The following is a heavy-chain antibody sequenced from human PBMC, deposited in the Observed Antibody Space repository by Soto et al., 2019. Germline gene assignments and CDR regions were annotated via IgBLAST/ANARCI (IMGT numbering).Heavy chain of an antibody. Sequence: QVQLVQSGAEVKKPGSSVKVSCKASGGTFSSYAISWVRQAPGQGLEWMGGIIPIFGTANYAQKFQGRVTITADESTSTAYMELSSLRSEDTAVYYCGGFLSSGQEWCKYSYGYGAGYGMDVWGQGTTVTVSS. J-gene: IGHJ6*02. CDR2: IIPIFGTA. CDR1: GGTFSSYA. D-gene: IGHD5-18*01. CDR3: GGFLSSGQEWCKYSYGYGAGYGMDV. V-gene: IGHV1-69*12.